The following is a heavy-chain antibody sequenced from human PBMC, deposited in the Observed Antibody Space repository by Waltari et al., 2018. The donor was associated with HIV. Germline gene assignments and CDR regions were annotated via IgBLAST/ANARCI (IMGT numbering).Heavy chain of an antibody. Sequence: EVQLVQSGGGMVQPGGYLRLSCAASGFSVSSHYMAWVRQIPGKGLEWLSLIYGDEITDYADSVKGRFTVSRDNSKNTLLLQMNSLRPEDTAVYYCAREIALLLSGNDFDYYGMDVWGQGTTVSVSS. CDR2: IYGDEIT. J-gene: IGHJ6*02. CDR3: AREIALLLSGNDFDYYGMDV. CDR1: GFSVSSHY. V-gene: IGHV3-66*02. D-gene: IGHD1-26*01.